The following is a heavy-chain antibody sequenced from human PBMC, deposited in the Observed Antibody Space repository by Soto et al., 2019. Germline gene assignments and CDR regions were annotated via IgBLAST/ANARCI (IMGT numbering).Heavy chain of an antibody. CDR1: GYTFTSYD. J-gene: IGHJ4*02. CDR2: MNPNSGNT. Sequence: ASVNVSCKASGYTFTSYDINWVRQATGQGLEWMGWMNPNSGNTGYAQKFQGRVTMTRNTSISTAYMELSSLRSEDTAVYYCARPLRFGRWLTDWGQGTLVTVSS. CDR3: ARPLRFGRWLTD. D-gene: IGHD3-10*01. V-gene: IGHV1-8*01.